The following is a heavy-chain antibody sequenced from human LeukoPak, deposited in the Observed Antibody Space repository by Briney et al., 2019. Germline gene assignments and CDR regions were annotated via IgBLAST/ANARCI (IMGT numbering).Heavy chain of an antibody. CDR3: ARRSWSHAFDV. J-gene: IGHJ3*01. D-gene: IGHD2-15*01. CDR1: GFTFSSYG. CDR2: IYSGGST. Sequence: GGSLRLSCAASGFTFSSYGMHWVRQAPGKGLEWVSVIYSGGSTYYADSVKGRFTISRDNTKKLLYLQMDSLRAEDTATYYCARRSWSHAFDVWGRGTFVTVSS. V-gene: IGHV3-NL1*01.